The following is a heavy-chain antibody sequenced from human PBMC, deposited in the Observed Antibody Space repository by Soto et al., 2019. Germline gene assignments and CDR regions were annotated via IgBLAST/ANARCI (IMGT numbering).Heavy chain of an antibody. D-gene: IGHD3-3*01. CDR1: GFTFSSYA. CDR3: AKGSRRTLEWLSRGGYYYYGMDV. Sequence: GGSLRLSCAASGFTFSSYAMSWVRQAPGKGLEWVSAISGSGGSTYYADSVKGRFTISRVNSKNTLYLQMNSLRAEDTAVYYCAKGSRRTLEWLSRGGYYYYGMDVWGQGTTVTVSS. V-gene: IGHV3-23*01. CDR2: ISGSGGST. J-gene: IGHJ6*02.